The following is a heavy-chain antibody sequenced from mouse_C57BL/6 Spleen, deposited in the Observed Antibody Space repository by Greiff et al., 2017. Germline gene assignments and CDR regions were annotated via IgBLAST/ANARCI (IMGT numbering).Heavy chain of an antibody. D-gene: IGHD4-1*01. Sequence: EVKLQESGPGLVKPSQSLSLTCSVTGYSITSGYYWNWIRQFPGNKLEWMGYISYDGSNNYNPSLKNRISITRDTSKNQFFLKLNSVTTEDTATYYCAREDWDPFYYAMDYWGQGTSVTVSS. CDR1: GYSITSGYY. J-gene: IGHJ4*01. CDR2: ISYDGSN. CDR3: AREDWDPFYYAMDY. V-gene: IGHV3-6*01.